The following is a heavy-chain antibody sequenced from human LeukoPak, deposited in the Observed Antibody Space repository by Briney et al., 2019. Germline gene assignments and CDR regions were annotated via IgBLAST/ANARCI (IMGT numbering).Heavy chain of an antibody. Sequence: PGGSLRLSCAASGSTFTSYWMTWVRQAPGKGLEWVSNIKQDGSKKYYVDSVKGRFAISRDNAKNSLYLQMNSLRGEDTALYYCARGWLSSGYCPGGTYWGEGVLVTVSS. J-gene: IGHJ4*02. CDR3: ARGWLSSGYCPGGTY. CDR1: GSTFTSYW. D-gene: IGHD3-22*01. CDR2: IKQDGSKK. V-gene: IGHV3-7*04.